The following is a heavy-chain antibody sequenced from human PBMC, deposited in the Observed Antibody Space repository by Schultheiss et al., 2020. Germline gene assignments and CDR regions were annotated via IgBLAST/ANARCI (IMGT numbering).Heavy chain of an antibody. CDR3: ANVVPIQWLALFDY. J-gene: IGHJ4*02. D-gene: IGHD6-19*01. CDR2: IWYDGSNK. Sequence: GGSLRLSCAASGFTFSSYGIHWVRQAPGKGLEWVAVIWYDGSNKYYADSVKGRFTISRDNSKNTLYLQMNSLRAEDTAVYYCANVVPIQWLALFDYWGQGTLVTVSS. CDR1: GFTFSSYG. V-gene: IGHV3-33*08.